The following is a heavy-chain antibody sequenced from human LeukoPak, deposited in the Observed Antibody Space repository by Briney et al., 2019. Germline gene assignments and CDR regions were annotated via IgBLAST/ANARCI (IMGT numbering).Heavy chain of an antibody. D-gene: IGHD3-22*01. CDR2: ISSSSTYR. V-gene: IGHV3-21*01. CDR1: GYIFNTYS. J-gene: IGHJ3*02. CDR3: ARDSSGISDYDHRNAFDI. Sequence: PGGSLRLSCAASGYIFNTYSMNCLRRSPGKGLVWVSSISSSSTYRYYADSVKGRFTISRDNAKNSLYLQMNSLRAEDTAVYYCARDSSGISDYDHRNAFDIWGQGTMVTVSS.